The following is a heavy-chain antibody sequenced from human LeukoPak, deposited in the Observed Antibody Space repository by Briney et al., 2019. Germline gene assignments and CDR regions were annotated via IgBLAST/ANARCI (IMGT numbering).Heavy chain of an antibody. V-gene: IGHV4-59*12. J-gene: IGHJ4*02. CDR3: ARVRWLETADYFDY. CDR1: GGSISSYY. Sequence: SETLSLTCTVSGGSISSYYWSWIRQPPVKGLEWIGYIYYSGSTNYNPSLKSRVTISVDTSKNQFSLKLSSVTAADTAVYYCARVRWLETADYFDYWGQGTLVTVSS. CDR2: IYYSGST. D-gene: IGHD6-19*01.